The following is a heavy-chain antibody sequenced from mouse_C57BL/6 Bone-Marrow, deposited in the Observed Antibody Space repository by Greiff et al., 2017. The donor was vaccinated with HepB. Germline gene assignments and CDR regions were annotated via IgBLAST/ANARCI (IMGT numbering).Heavy chain of an antibody. CDR2: ISGGGGNT. CDR3: ARRGDYGSSYWFAY. CDR1: GFTFSSYT. V-gene: IGHV5-9*01. D-gene: IGHD1-1*01. J-gene: IGHJ3*01. Sequence: EVKLVESGGGLVKPGGSLKLSCAASGFTFSSYTMSWVRQTPEKRLEWVATISGGGGNTYYPDRVKGRFTISRDNAQNTLYLQMSSLRSEDTALYYCARRGDYGSSYWFAYWGQGTLVTVSA.